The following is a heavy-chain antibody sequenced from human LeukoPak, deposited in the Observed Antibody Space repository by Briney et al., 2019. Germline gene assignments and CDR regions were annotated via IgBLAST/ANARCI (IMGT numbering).Heavy chain of an antibody. J-gene: IGHJ5*02. CDR1: GYTFTSYY. CDR2: INPSGGST. CDR3: ARMYSSGQNWFDP. Sequence: ASVKVSCTASGYTFTSYYMHWVRQAPGQGLEWMGIINPSGGSTSYAQKFQGRVTITADESTSTAYMELSSLRSEDTAVYYCARMYSSGQNWFDPWGQGTLVTVSS. D-gene: IGHD6-19*01. V-gene: IGHV1-46*01.